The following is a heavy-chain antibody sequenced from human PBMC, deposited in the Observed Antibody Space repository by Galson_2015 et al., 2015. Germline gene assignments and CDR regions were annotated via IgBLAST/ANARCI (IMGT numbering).Heavy chain of an antibody. CDR3: ASGFLEWLRPSY. V-gene: IGHV6-1*01. CDR1: GDSVSSNSVI. Sequence: CAISGDSVSSNSVIWHWIRQSPSRGLEWLGRTYYRSKWYIDYAASVNSRITINPDTSKNQFSLRLSSVTAADTAVYYCASGFLEWLRPSYWGQGTLVTVSS. D-gene: IGHD3-3*01. J-gene: IGHJ4*02. CDR2: TYYRSKWYI.